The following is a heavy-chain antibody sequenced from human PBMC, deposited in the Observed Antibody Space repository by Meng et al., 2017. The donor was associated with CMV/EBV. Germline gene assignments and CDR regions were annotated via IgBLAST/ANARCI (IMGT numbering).Heavy chain of an antibody. CDR2: IYPGDSDT. CDR1: GYSFTSYW. Sequence: GGSLRLSCKGSGYSFTSYWIGWVRQMPGKGLEWMGIIYPGDSDTRYSPSFQGQVTISADKSISTAYLQWSSLKASDTAMYYCASSVFTRGVWAFDIWGQGTMVTVSS. J-gene: IGHJ3*02. CDR3: ASSVFTRGVWAFDI. D-gene: IGHD2-8*01. V-gene: IGHV5-51*01.